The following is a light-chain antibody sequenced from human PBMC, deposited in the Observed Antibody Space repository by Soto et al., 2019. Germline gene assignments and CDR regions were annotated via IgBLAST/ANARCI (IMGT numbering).Light chain of an antibody. CDR2: QDS. CDR3: QAWDSSAYV. Sequence: YELTQPPSVSVSPGQTASITCSGDKLGDKYACWYQQKPGQSPVLVIYQDSKRPSGIPERFSGSNSGNTATLTISGTQAMDEADYYCQAWDSSAYVFGTGTKVTVL. V-gene: IGLV3-1*01. CDR1: KLGDKY. J-gene: IGLJ1*01.